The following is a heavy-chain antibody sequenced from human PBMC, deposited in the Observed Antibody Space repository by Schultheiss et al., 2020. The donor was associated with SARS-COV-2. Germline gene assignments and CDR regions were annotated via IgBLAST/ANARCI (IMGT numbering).Heavy chain of an antibody. V-gene: IGHV4-61*05. J-gene: IGHJ4*02. CDR1: GGSISSSSYY. CDR2: VSDTESA. D-gene: IGHD6-19*01. CDR3: ASLDGKFVAEAGTDY. Sequence: SETLSLTCTVSGGSISSSSYYWGWIRQAPGKGPQWIGYVSDTESANYYPSLRGRATVSLDTSKRQLSLEMSSVTAADTAIYYCASLDGKFVAEAGTDYWGQGSLVTVSS.